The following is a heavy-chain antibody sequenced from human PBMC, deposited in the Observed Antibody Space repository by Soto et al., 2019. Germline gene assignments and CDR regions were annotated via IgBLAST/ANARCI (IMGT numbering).Heavy chain of an antibody. CDR3: ARDTVTSLTPHQGFYYYGMDV. J-gene: IGHJ6*02. D-gene: IGHD2-2*01. CDR2: ISFDGSGK. CDR1: GFPFSSYT. Sequence: GGSLRLSCTASGFPFSSYTMHWLRRAPGKGLEWVGIISFDGSGKYYADWLKGRIVISRDNSKDSLYLQMDTLRPDDTAIYYCARDTVTSLTPHQGFYYYGMDVWGQGTTVTVSS. V-gene: IGHV3-30*09.